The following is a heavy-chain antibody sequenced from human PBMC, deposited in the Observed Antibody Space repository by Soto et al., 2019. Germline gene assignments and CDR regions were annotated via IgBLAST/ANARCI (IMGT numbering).Heavy chain of an antibody. CDR1: GGSISSSSYY. D-gene: IGHD3-3*01. Sequence: SETLSLTCTVSGGSISSSSYYWGWIRQPPGKGLEWIGSIYYSGSTYYNPSLKSRVTISVDTSKNQFSLKLSSVTAADTAVYYCARHWAIFGVVTHYYYYYGMDVWGQGTTVTVS. CDR2: IYYSGST. J-gene: IGHJ6*02. CDR3: ARHWAIFGVVTHYYYYYGMDV. V-gene: IGHV4-39*01.